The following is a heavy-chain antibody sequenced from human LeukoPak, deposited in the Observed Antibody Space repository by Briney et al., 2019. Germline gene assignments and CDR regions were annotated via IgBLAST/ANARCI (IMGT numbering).Heavy chain of an antibody. V-gene: IGHV4-59*12. CDR1: GGSISSYY. CDR2: IYYSGST. J-gene: IGHJ4*02. CDR3: ASVFDWTFDY. D-gene: IGHD3-9*01. Sequence: SETLSLTCTVSGGSISSYYWSWLRQPSGKGLEWIGYIYYSGSTYYNPSLKSRVTISVDRSKSQFSLKLSSVTAADTAVYYCASVFDWTFDYWGQGTLVTVSS.